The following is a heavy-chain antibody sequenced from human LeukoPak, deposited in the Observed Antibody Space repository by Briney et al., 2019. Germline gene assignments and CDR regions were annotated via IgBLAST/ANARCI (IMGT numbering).Heavy chain of an antibody. V-gene: IGHV4-4*07. CDR1: GGSISSYY. D-gene: IGHD4-17*01. J-gene: IGHJ4*02. CDR3: ATNYGVLTPLGY. CDR2: IYTSGST. Sequence: PSETLSLTCTVSGGSISSYYWSWIRQPAGKGLEWIWRIYTSGSTNYNPSLKSRVTISVDKSKNQFSLKLSSVTAADTAVYYCATNYGVLTPLGYWGQGTLVTVSS.